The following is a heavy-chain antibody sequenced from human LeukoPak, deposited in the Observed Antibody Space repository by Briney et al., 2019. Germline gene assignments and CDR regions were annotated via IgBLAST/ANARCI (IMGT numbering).Heavy chain of an antibody. J-gene: IGHJ4*02. CDR2: ISYDGSNK. CDR1: GFTFSSYA. Sequence: GGSLRLSCAASGFTFSSYAMHWVRQAPGKGLEWEAVISYDGSNKYYADSVKGRFTISRDNSKNTLYLQMNSLRAEDTAVYYCAREAARRGFDYWGQGTLVTVSS. CDR3: AREAARRGFDY. D-gene: IGHD6-25*01. V-gene: IGHV3-30-3*01.